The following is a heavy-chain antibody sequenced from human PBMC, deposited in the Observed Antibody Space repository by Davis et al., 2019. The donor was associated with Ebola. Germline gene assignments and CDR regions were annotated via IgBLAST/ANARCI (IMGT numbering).Heavy chain of an antibody. CDR3: ARAYGSSWYDY. CDR2: ISWNSGSI. Sequence: SLKISCAASGFTFDDYAMHWVRQAPGKGLEWVSGISWNSGSIGYADSVKGRFTISRDNSKNTLYLQMNSLRDEDTAVYYCARAYGSSWYDYWGQGTLVTVSS. V-gene: IGHV3-9*01. CDR1: GFTFDDYA. J-gene: IGHJ4*02. D-gene: IGHD6-13*01.